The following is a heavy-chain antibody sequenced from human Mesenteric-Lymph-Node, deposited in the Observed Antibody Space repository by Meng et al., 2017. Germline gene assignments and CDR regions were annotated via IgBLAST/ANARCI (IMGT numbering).Heavy chain of an antibody. CDR1: GGSISSYY. D-gene: IGHD1-26*01. J-gene: IGHJ6*02. CDR3: ARFSGSYYYYYYGMDV. V-gene: IGHV4-59*01. CDR2: IYYSGST. Sequence: GSLRLSCTVSGGSISSYYWSWIRQPPGKGLEWIGYIYYSGSTNYNPSLKSRVTISVDTSKNQFSLKLSSVTAADTAVYYCARFSGSYYYYYYGMDVWGQG.